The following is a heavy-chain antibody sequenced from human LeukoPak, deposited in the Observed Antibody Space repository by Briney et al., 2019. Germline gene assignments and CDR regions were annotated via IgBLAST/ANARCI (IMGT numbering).Heavy chain of an antibody. CDR1: GFTFSNAW. D-gene: IGHD1-14*01. CDR2: IKSKTDGGTT. J-gene: IGHJ4*02. CDR3: TTEAEDD. Sequence: GGSLRLSCAASGFTFSNAWMSWVRQAPGKGLEWVGHIKSKTDGGTTDYAAPVKGRFTISRDDSKNTLYLQMDSLKTEDTAVYYCTTEAEDDWGQGTLVTVSS. V-gene: IGHV3-15*01.